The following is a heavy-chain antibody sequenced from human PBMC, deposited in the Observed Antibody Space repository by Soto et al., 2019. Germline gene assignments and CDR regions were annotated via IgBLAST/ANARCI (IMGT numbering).Heavy chain of an antibody. CDR3: AKSLSAIPGDS. CDR1: GFTFSSYW. Sequence: GGPLSLSCAASGFTFSSYWMSWVRQGPGKGPEWVANIKQDGSEIYYVDSVKGRFTISRDNAKSSLYLQMTSLRAEDTAVYHCAKSLSAIPGDSWGQGTLVTVSS. D-gene: IGHD2-2*01. V-gene: IGHV3-7*05. CDR2: IKQDGSEI. J-gene: IGHJ4*02.